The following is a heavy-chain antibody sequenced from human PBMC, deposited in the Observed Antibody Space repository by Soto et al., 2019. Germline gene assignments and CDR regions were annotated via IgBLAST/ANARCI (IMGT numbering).Heavy chain of an antibody. CDR2: TYYRSKWYN. V-gene: IGHV6-1*01. J-gene: IGHJ5*02. D-gene: IGHD6-13*01. CDR3: ARASNPMDGYSSSWDWFDP. CDR1: GDSVSSNSAA. Sequence: PSQTLSLTCAISGDSVSSNSAAWNWIRQSPSRGLEWLGRTYYRSKWYNDYAVSVKSRITINPDTSKNQFSLQLNSVTPEDTAVYYCARASNPMDGYSSSWDWFDPWGQGTLVTVSS.